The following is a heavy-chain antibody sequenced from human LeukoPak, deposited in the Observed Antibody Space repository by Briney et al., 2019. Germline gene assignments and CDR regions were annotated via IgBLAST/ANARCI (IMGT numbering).Heavy chain of an antibody. CDR2: FDPEDGET. D-gene: IGHD3-22*01. CDR3: RPYHYDSSGYLDY. Sequence: ASVKVSCKVSGHTLTELSMHWVRQAPGKGLEWMGGFDPEDGETIYAQKFQGRVTMTEDTSTDTAYMELSSLRSEDTAVYYCRPYHYDSSGYLDYWGQGTLVTVSS. J-gene: IGHJ4*02. CDR1: GHTLTELS. V-gene: IGHV1-24*01.